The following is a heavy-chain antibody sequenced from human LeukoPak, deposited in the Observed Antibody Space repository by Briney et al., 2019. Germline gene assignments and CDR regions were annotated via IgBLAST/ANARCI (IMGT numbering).Heavy chain of an antibody. CDR3: ARRDNTGFDS. CDR1: GYTFTNND. Sequence: ASVKVSCKASGYTFTNNDFNSVRQASGQGLEWMGWMNPNSGNTGYAQKFQGRLTMTRNNSISTAYMELSSLRSEDTARYYCARRDNTGFDSWGQGTLVTVSS. J-gene: IGHJ4*02. CDR2: MNPNSGNT. D-gene: IGHD5-18*01. V-gene: IGHV1-8*01.